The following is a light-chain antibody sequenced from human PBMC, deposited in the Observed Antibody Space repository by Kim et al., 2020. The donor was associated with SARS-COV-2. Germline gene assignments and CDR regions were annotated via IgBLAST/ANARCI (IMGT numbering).Light chain of an antibody. CDR3: QQYGRSPTT. CDR2: GAS. V-gene: IGKV3-20*01. CDR1: QSVSSSY. Sequence: LAPGERAILSCRASQSVSSSYLAWYQHKPGQSPRLLIHGASSRATGVPDRFRGGGSGTDLTLTITRLEPEDFAVYYCQQYGRSPTTFGQGTRLEIK. J-gene: IGKJ5*01.